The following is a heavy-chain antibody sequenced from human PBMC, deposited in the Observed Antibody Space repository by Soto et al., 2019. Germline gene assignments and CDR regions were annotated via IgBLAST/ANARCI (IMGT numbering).Heavy chain of an antibody. J-gene: IGHJ4*02. Sequence: SETLSLTCAVYGGSFSGYYWSWIRQPPGKGLEWIGEINHSGSTNYNPSPKSRVTISVDTSKNQFSLKLSSVTAADTAVYYCARSSEYSGYDIDYWGQGTLVTVSS. CDR2: INHSGST. CDR3: ARSSEYSGYDIDY. D-gene: IGHD5-12*01. V-gene: IGHV4-34*01. CDR1: GGSFSGYY.